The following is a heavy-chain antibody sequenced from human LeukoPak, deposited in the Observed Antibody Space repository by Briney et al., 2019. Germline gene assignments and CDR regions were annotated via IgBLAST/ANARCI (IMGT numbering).Heavy chain of an antibody. CDR3: AGQWAVANTRRFAI. Sequence: SETLSLTCAVSGNFISSGFYWVWLRQTPGKGLQWIGSLYSTGTTYYNPSLAGRVTVSTDSSKNQLSLKLRSVTAADTAVYYCAGQWAVANTRRFAIWGQGSRVTVSS. D-gene: IGHD6-19*01. J-gene: IGHJ3*02. V-gene: IGHV4-38-2*01. CDR2: LYSTGTT. CDR1: GNFISSGFY.